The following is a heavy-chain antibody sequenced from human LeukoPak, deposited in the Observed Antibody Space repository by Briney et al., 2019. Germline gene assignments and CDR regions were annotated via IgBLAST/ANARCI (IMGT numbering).Heavy chain of an antibody. CDR3: ARANFLYCGSTTCLFDY. J-gene: IGHJ4*02. D-gene: IGHD2-2*01. V-gene: IGHV1-2*02. CDR2: INPNTGDT. CDR1: GYTFTDYY. Sequence: ASVKISCKASGYTFTDYYMHWVRHAPGQGFEWVGWINPNTGDTNYAQKIQGRVTITRDTSISTAHMELSRLRSDDTAVYYCARANFLYCGSTTCLFDYWGQGTLVIVSS.